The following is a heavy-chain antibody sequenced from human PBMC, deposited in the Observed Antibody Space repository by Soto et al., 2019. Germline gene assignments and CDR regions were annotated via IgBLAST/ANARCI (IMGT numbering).Heavy chain of an antibody. CDR1: GYTFTSYY. Sequence: GASVKVSCKASGYTFTSYYMHWVRQAPGQGLEWMGIINPMGGSTSYAQKFQGRFTMTRDPSTSTVYMELSSLRSEDTAVYYCARVKFEGAARPFFRWTKEPHFDYWGQGTLVTVSS. CDR3: ARVKFEGAARPFFRWTKEPHFDY. D-gene: IGHD6-6*01. J-gene: IGHJ4*02. V-gene: IGHV1-46*01. CDR2: INPMGGST.